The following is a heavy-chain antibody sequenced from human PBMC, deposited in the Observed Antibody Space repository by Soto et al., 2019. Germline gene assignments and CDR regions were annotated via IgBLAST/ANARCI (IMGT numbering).Heavy chain of an antibody. J-gene: IGHJ4*02. V-gene: IGHV1-2*02. CDR2: INPNSGGT. D-gene: IGHD6-19*01. CDR1: GYIFTDYY. Sequence: ASVKVSCKASGYIFTDYYMHWVRQAPGQGLEWMGWINPNSGGTYYAQRFQGRVTMTRDTSISTAYMELSSLKSDDTAVYYCARKLPTHYSIRWPLDYWGQGTLVTVSS. CDR3: ARKLPTHYSIRWPLDY.